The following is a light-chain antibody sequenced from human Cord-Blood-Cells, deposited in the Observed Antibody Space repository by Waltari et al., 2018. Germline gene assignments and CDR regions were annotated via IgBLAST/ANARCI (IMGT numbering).Light chain of an antibody. CDR2: AAS. J-gene: IGKJ4*01. CDR1: QSISSY. V-gene: IGKV1-39*01. Sequence: DIQMTQSPSSLSASVGDRVTITCRASQSISSYLNWYQQKPGKAPKLLIYAASRLQSVGPARFSGSGYWTDFTLTISSLQTEDFATYYCQQSYSTPLTFGGGTKVEIK. CDR3: QQSYSTPLT.